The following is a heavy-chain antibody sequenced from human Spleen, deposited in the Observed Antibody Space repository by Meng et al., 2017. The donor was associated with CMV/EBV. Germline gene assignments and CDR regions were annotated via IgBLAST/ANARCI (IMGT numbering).Heavy chain of an antibody. CDR3: ARDLYAGYSDGPFDY. V-gene: IGHV1-2*02. D-gene: IGHD2-15*01. CDR1: GYTFTDYD. J-gene: IGHJ4*02. CDR2: INPNTGGT. Sequence: SGYTFTDYDIHWVRQAPGQGLEWMGWINPNTGGTNYAHNFQGRVTMTRDTSISAAYMELSSLRSDDTAVYFCARDLYAGYSDGPFDYWGQGTLVTVSS.